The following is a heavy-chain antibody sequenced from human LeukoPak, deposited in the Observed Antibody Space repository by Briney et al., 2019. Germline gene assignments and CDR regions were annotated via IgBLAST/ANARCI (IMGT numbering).Heavy chain of an antibody. V-gene: IGHV3-74*01. CDR1: GFTFSSYW. Sequence: PGGSLRLSCAASGFTFSSYWMHWVRQAPGKGLVWVSRIKSDGSSTSYADSVKGRFTISRDNAKNTLYLQMNSLRAEDTAVYYCARVLIGTAAFDIWGQGTMVTVSS. J-gene: IGHJ3*02. CDR3: ARVLIGTAAFDI. D-gene: IGHD1-20*01. CDR2: IKSDGSST.